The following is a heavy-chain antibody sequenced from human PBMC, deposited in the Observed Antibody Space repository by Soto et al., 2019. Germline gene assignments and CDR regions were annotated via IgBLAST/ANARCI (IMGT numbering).Heavy chain of an antibody. CDR3: ARDIDMDIVVEVAATAPGY. D-gene: IGHD2-15*01. V-gene: IGHV1-2*02. J-gene: IGHJ4*02. Sequence: ASVKVSCKASGYTFTGYYMHWVRQAPGQGLEWMGWINPNSGGTNYAQKLQGRVTMTRDPSIGTAYMELSRLRSDDTAVYYCARDIDMDIVVEVAATAPGYWGQGTLGTTSS. CDR2: INPNSGGT. CDR1: GYTFTGYY.